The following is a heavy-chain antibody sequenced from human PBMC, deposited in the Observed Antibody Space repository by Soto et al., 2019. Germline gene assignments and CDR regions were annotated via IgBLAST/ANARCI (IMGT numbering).Heavy chain of an antibody. CDR3: AADVGGYIYGLARH. Sequence: EVQLLESGGGLVQPGGSLRLSCAASGFTFSSYAMSWVRQAPGKGLEWVSAISGSGGSTYYADSVKGRFTISRDNSKNTLYLQMNSLRAEDTAVYYCAADVGGYIYGLARHWGPGTLVTVSS. J-gene: IGHJ4*02. D-gene: IGHD4-17*01. CDR2: ISGSGGST. CDR1: GFTFSSYA. V-gene: IGHV3-23*01.